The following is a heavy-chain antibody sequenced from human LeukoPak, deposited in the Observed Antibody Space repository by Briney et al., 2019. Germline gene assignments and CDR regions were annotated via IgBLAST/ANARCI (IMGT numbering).Heavy chain of an antibody. V-gene: IGHV4-38-2*02. CDR1: GYSISSGYY. CDR3: ARDLYGYEDY. CDR2: IYHSGST. J-gene: IGHJ4*02. Sequence: SETLSLTCTVSGYSISSGYYWGWIRQPPGKGLEWIGGIYHSGSTYYNPSLKSRVTISVDTSKNQFSLKLSSVTAADTAVYYCARDLYGYEDYWGQGTLVTVSS. D-gene: IGHD5-18*01.